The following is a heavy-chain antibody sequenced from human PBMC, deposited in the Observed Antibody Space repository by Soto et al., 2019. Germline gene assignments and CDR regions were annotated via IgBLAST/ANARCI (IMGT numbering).Heavy chain of an antibody. Sequence: ASVKVSCKVSGYTLTELSMHWVRQAPGKGLEWMGGFDPEDGETIYAQKFQGRVTMTGHTSTDTAYMELSSLRSEDTAVFYCSTRLGNGGVNFDYWGQGTLVTVSS. D-gene: IGHD7-27*01. V-gene: IGHV1-24*01. CDR1: GYTLTELS. J-gene: IGHJ4*02. CDR3: STRLGNGGVNFDY. CDR2: FDPEDGET.